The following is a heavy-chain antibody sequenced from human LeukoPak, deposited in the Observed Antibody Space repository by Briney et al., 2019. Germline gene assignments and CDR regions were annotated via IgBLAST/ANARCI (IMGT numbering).Heavy chain of an antibody. Sequence: PGGSLRLSCAASGFTFSSYAMSWVRQAPGKGLEWVSAISGGGGSTYYADSVKGRFTISRDNSKNTLYLQMSSLRADDTAVYYCARDRLLYYYDSGPTGHFQHWGQGTLVTV. CDR1: GFTFSSYA. CDR2: ISGGGGST. J-gene: IGHJ1*01. D-gene: IGHD3-22*01. CDR3: ARDRLLYYYDSGPTGHFQH. V-gene: IGHV3-23*01.